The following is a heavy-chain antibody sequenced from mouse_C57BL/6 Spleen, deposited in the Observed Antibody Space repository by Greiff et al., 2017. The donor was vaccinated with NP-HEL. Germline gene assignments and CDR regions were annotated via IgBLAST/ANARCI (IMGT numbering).Heavy chain of an antibody. Sequence: VKLQQPGAELVMPGASVKLSCKASGYTFTSYWMHWVKQRPGQGLEWIGEIDPSDSYTNYNQKFKGKSTLTVDKSSSTAYMQLSSLTSEDSAVYYCARGRGSGLAYWGQGTLVTVSA. CDR1: GYTFTSYW. V-gene: IGHV1-69*01. CDR2: IDPSDSYT. CDR3: ARGRGSGLAY. J-gene: IGHJ3*01. D-gene: IGHD3-2*02.